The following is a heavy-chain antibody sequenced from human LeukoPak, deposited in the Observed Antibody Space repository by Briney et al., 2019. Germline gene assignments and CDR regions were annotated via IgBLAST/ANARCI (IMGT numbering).Heavy chain of an antibody. CDR3: ARAEYSGYVLDLGY. J-gene: IGHJ4*02. D-gene: IGHD5-12*01. Sequence: ASVKVSCKASGCTFTGYYMHWVRQAPGQGLEWMGWINPNSGGTNYAQKFQGRVTMTRDTSISTAYMELSRLRSDDTAVYYCARAEYSGYVLDLGYWGQGTLVTVSS. CDR2: INPNSGGT. CDR1: GCTFTGYY. V-gene: IGHV1-2*02.